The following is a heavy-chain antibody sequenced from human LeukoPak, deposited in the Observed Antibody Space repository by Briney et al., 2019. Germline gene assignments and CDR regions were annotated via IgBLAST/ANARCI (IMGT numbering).Heavy chain of an antibody. CDR3: ARDVSGGEPR. CDR1: GYTFTGYY. CDR2: INPSGGST. Sequence: ASVKVSCKASGYTFTGYYMHWVRQAPGQGLEWMGIINPSGGSTSYAQKFQGRVTMTRDMSTSTVYMELSSLRSEDTAVYYCARDVSGGEPRWGQGTLVTVSS. D-gene: IGHD2-15*01. J-gene: IGHJ4*02. V-gene: IGHV1-46*01.